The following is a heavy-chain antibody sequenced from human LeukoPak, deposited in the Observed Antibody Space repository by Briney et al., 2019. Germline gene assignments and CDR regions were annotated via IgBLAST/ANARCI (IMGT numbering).Heavy chain of an antibody. CDR3: ARSYTHYDFWSGYTYQNYFDP. V-gene: IGHV3-53*01. J-gene: IGHJ5*02. D-gene: IGHD3-3*01. Sequence: GSLSLSCAASGFTVSSSYISWVRQAPGKGLEWVSVIYAGDSTYYADSVKGRFIISRDNSKNTVYLQMDSLRAEDTAVYYCARSYTHYDFWSGYTYQNYFDPWGQGTLVTVSS. CDR2: IYAGDST. CDR1: GFTVSSSY.